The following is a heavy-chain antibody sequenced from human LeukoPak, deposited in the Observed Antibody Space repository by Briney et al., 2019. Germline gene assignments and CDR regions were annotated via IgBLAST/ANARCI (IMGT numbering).Heavy chain of an antibody. CDR3: ARDPDAVAGSN. D-gene: IGHD6-19*01. CDR1: GYTFTANH. CDR2: INPSSGGT. Sequence: ASVKVSCKTSGYTFTANHMHWVRQAPGQGLEWVGWINPSSGGTNYVQKFQGRVTMTRDTSITTAYMELTRLRSDDTAVYYCARDPDAVAGSNWGQGTLITVSS. V-gene: IGHV1-2*02. J-gene: IGHJ4*02.